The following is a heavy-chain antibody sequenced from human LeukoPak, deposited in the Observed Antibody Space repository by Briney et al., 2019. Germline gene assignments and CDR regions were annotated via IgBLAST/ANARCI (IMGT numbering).Heavy chain of an antibody. CDR1: GYTFTSYG. J-gene: IGHJ6*02. Sequence: ASVKVSCKASGYTFTSYGINWVRQAPGQGLEWMGWFSGYNGNTNYAQNLQGRVTMTTDTSTSTAYMELRSLRSDDTAVYYCARVWGSMVTGALYNSYGMDVWGQGTTVTVSS. CDR2: FSGYNGNT. V-gene: IGHV1-18*01. D-gene: IGHD5-18*01. CDR3: ARVWGSMVTGALYNSYGMDV.